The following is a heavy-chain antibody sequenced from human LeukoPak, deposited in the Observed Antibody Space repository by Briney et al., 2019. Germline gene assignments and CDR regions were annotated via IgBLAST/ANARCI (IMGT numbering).Heavy chain of an antibody. J-gene: IGHJ4*02. V-gene: IGHV1-18*01. CDR3: ARVGRRVAAAARGYFDY. CDR2: ISADSGNT. D-gene: IGHD6-13*01. CDR1: GYTFTNYG. Sequence: ASVKVSCKTSGYTFTNYGLSWVRQAPGQGLEWMGWISADSGNTNYAQNLQGRVTVTTDTSTNTAYLELRSLRSDDTAVYYCARVGRRVAAAARGYFDYWGQGTLVTVSS.